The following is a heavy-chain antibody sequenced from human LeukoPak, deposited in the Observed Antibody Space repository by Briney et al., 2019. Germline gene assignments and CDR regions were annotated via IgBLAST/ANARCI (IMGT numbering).Heavy chain of an antibody. D-gene: IGHD3-16*01. J-gene: IGHJ1*01. CDR2: ISGSGGST. CDR3: AKDDDWGRYKH. CDR1: GFTFSSYG. V-gene: IGHV3-23*01. Sequence: GGSLRLSCAASGFTFSSYGMSWVRQAPGKGLEWVSAISGSGGSTYYADSVRGRFTISRDNFKNTLSLQVNSLRAEDTAMYYCAKDDDWGRYKHWGQGTLVTVSS.